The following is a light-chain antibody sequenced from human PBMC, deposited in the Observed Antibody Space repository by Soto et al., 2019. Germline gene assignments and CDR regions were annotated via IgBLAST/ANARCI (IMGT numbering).Light chain of an antibody. CDR2: SVS. V-gene: IGLV2-14*01. J-gene: IGLJ1*01. CDR3: ISYTVSRSDV. CDR1: SSDIGTYDH. Sequence: QFVLTQPASASGSTGQSITISCSGTSSDIGTYDHVAWFQQFPGKTPKLVIYSVSDRPSAVSYRFSGSKSGNTASLTISGLQADDEADYYCISYTVSRSDVFGTGTKVTVL.